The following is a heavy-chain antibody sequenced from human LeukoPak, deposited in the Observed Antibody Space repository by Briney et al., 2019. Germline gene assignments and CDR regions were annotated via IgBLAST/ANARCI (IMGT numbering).Heavy chain of an antibody. V-gene: IGHV3-30*04. D-gene: IGHD4-23*01. CDR1: GFTFSSYA. CDR3: ARDVSLYDGNSGWFDP. J-gene: IGHJ5*02. CDR2: IAHDGNSA. Sequence: PGGSLRLSCEASGFTFSSYAMHWVRQAPGKGLEWMAIIAHDGNSAVYADSVKGRLTLSRDNSKNTLYLQMNSLSAEDTAVYYGARDVSLYDGNSGWFDPWGEGALVYV.